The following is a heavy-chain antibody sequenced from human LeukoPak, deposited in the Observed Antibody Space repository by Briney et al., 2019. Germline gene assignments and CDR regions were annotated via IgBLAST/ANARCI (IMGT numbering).Heavy chain of an antibody. Sequence: GGSLRLSCAASGLTFSNYAMNWVRQAPGKGLEWVSGISSSGGSTYYADPVKGRFTISRDNSKNTLYLQMNSLRAADTAVYYCAKVTIAAESFFDYWGQGTLVTVSS. D-gene: IGHD6-6*01. J-gene: IGHJ4*02. CDR2: ISSSGGST. V-gene: IGHV3-23*01. CDR1: GLTFSNYA. CDR3: AKVTIAAESFFDY.